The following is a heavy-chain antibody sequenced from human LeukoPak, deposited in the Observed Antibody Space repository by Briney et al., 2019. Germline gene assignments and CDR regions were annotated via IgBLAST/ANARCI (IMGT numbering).Heavy chain of an antibody. D-gene: IGHD3-10*01. J-gene: IGHJ4*02. CDR2: THYSGHT. CDR3: ARHQNSGTYPLDS. Sequence: EASETLSLTCTVSGVSITNYYWSWVRLPPGKGLEWLAFTHYSGHTKYNPSLNSRVTISLDTSKSQFSLELTSVTAADTAVYFCARHQNSGTYPLDSWGQGTLVTVSS. V-gene: IGHV4-59*08. CDR1: GVSITNYY.